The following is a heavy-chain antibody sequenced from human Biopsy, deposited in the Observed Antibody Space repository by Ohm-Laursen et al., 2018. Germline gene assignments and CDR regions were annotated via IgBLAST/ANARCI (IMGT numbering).Heavy chain of an antibody. CDR1: GYTFTNHY. D-gene: IGHD1-1*01. J-gene: IGHJ4*02. CDR3: AKRGVERGRPLAY. V-gene: IGHV1-69*01. Sequence: ASSVKVSCKGSGYTFTNHYIHWVRQAPGQGLEWMGEINSMFGTTNYAQTFQGRVTITADESTSTAYMEVSSLRSEDTAVYYCAKRGVERGRPLAYWGQGTLVTVSS. CDR2: INSMFGTT.